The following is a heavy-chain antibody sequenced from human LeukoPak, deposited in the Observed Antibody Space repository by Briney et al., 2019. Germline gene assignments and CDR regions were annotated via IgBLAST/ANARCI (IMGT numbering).Heavy chain of an antibody. CDR2: IYYSGST. D-gene: IGHD3-22*01. Sequence: SETLSLTCTVSGDSISSSSYYWGWIRQPPGKGLEWIGSIYYSGSTYHNPSLKSRVTISLDTSKNQFSLKLSSVTAADTAVYYCARASDIYYDRRGADAFDIWGQGTMVTVSS. J-gene: IGHJ3*02. CDR1: GDSISSSSYY. V-gene: IGHV4-39*07. CDR3: ARASDIYYDRRGADAFDI.